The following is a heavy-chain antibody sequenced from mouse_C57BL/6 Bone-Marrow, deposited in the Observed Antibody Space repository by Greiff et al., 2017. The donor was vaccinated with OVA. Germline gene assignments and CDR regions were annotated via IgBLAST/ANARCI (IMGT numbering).Heavy chain of an antibody. V-gene: IGHV1-15*01. Sequence: VKLQESGAELVRPGASVTLSCKASGYTFTDYEMHWVKQTPVHGLEWIGAIDPETGGTAYNQKFKGKAILTADKSSSTAYMELRSLTSEDSAVYYCTRYDYYGSSPYYAMDYWGQGTSVTVSS. CDR2: IDPETGGT. CDR1: GYTFTDYE. J-gene: IGHJ4*01. CDR3: TRYDYYGSSPYYAMDY. D-gene: IGHD1-1*01.